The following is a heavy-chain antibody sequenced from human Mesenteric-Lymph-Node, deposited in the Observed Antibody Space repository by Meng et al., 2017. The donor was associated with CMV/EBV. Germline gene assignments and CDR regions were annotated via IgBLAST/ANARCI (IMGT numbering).Heavy chain of an antibody. J-gene: IGHJ4*02. CDR3: ATGRRDGAFDY. CDR2: VGGSGQST. V-gene: IGHV3-23*01. D-gene: IGHD5-24*01. Sequence: GESLKISCVAPGFTFSGYAMTWVRQAPGKGLEWVSAVGGSGQSTYYADSVKGRFTISRDNSKNTLYLQIDSLRAEDTATYYCATGRRDGAFDYWGQGTLVTVSS. CDR1: GFTFSGYA.